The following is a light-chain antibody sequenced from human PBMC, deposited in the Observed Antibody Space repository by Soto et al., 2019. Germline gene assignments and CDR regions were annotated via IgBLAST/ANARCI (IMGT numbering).Light chain of an antibody. J-gene: IGKJ4*01. V-gene: IGKV1-9*01. CDR3: QQLNSYPLT. Sequence: DTQLTQSPSFLSASVEDRVTITCRASQGISSYLAWYQQKPGKAPKLLIYAASTLQSGVPSRFSGSGSGTEFTLTISSLRPEDFATYYCQQLNSYPLTFGGGTKV. CDR2: AAS. CDR1: QGISSY.